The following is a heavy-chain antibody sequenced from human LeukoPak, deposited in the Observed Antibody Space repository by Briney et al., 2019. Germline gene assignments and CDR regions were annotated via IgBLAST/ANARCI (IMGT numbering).Heavy chain of an antibody. CDR3: ARDHCSGGSCYTPY. D-gene: IGHD2-15*01. J-gene: IGHJ4*02. V-gene: IGHV4-34*01. CDR2: INHSGST. Sequence: PSETLSLTCAVYGGSFSGYYWSWIRQPPGKGLEWIGEINHSGSTNYNPSLKSRVTISVDTSKNQFSLKLSSVTAADTAVYYCARDHCSGGSCYTPYWGQGTLVTVSS. CDR1: GGSFSGYY.